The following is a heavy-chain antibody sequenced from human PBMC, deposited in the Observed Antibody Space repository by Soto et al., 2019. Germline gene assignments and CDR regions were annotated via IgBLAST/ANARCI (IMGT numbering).Heavy chain of an antibody. CDR3: ARAYTGRLPRRADYYYAMDV. J-gene: IGHJ6*02. D-gene: IGHD2-2*02. CDR2: IGAARDP. CDR1: GFTFSTFD. V-gene: IGHV3-13*05. Sequence: GGSLSLSCATSGFTFSTFDMHWVRQVPGKGLAWVSAIGAARDPYYLGSVKGRFTISRENAKNSVYLQMNDLRAGDSAVYYCARAYTGRLPRRADYYYAMDVWGQGTTVTV.